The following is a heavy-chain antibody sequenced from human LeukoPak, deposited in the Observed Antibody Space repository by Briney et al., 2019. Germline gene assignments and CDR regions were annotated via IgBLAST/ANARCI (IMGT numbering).Heavy chain of an antibody. V-gene: IGHV1-18*01. CDR1: GSFSSYG. Sequence: ASVKVSCKSSGSFSSYGITWVRQAPGGGLEWMGWINAYSGTTNYAQKVQGRVTMTTDTSTTTGYMELRNLRSDDTAVYYCARGNGNYYWTFDYWGQGTLVTVST. CDR2: INAYSGTT. D-gene: IGHD1-26*01. CDR3: ARGNGNYYWTFDY. J-gene: IGHJ4*02.